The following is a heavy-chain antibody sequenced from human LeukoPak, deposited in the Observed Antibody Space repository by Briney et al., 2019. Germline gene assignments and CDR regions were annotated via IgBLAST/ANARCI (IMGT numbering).Heavy chain of an antibody. Sequence: PSETLSLTCTVSGGSITTSGHYWGWIRQPPGKGLEWIGSIDYRERTTYNPSLKSRVTISADTSRNQFSLKLSSVTATDTAVYYCANYVSGTMRDYWGQGTLVTVSS. D-gene: IGHD3-16*01. J-gene: IGHJ4*02. CDR3: ANYVSGTMRDY. V-gene: IGHV4-39*01. CDR1: GGSITTSGHY. CDR2: IDYRERT.